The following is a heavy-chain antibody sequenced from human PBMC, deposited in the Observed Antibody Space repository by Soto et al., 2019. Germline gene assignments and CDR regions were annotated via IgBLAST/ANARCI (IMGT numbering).Heavy chain of an antibody. D-gene: IGHD2-15*01. J-gene: IGHJ4*02. V-gene: IGHV4-59*01. CDR3: ARAGAATLADY. CDR1: GGSISNYY. CDR2: IYYSGST. Sequence: QVQLQESGPGLVKPSETLSLTCTVSGGSISNYYWSWIRQPPGKGLEWIGYIYYSGSTNYNPSLKSRVTISVDTSKNQFSLKLSSVTAADTAVYYCARAGAATLADYWGQGTVVTVSS.